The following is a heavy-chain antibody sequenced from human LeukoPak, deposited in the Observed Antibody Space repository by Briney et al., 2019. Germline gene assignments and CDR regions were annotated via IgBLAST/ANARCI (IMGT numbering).Heavy chain of an antibody. CDR1: GYTFTGYY. CDR2: INPSSGGT. Sequence: ASVKVSCKASGYTFTGYYMHWVRQAPGQGLEWMGWINPSSGGTNYAQKFQGRVTMTRDTSISTAYMELSRLRSDDTAVYYCARASTELTDAFDYWGQGTLVTVSS. D-gene: IGHD4-23*01. V-gene: IGHV1-2*02. CDR3: ARASTELTDAFDY. J-gene: IGHJ4*02.